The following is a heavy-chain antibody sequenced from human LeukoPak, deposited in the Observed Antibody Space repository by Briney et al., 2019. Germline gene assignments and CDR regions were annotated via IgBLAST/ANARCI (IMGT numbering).Heavy chain of an antibody. V-gene: IGHV1-69*05. Sequence: SVKVSCKASGGTFSSYAISWVRQAPGQGVEWMGGIIPIFGTANYAQKFQGRVTITTDESTSTAYMELSSLRSEDTAVYYCATSSNSWGYIDVWGNGTTVTVSS. CDR2: IIPIFGTA. J-gene: IGHJ6*03. CDR3: ATSSNSWGYIDV. D-gene: IGHD2-2*01. CDR1: GGTFSSYA.